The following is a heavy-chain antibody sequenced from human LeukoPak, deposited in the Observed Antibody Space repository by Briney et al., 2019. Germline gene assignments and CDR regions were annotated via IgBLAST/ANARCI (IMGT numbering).Heavy chain of an antibody. V-gene: IGHV3-64D*06. CDR1: GFIFTDYT. D-gene: IGHD5-24*01. J-gene: IGHJ4*02. CDR2: ITNYGDAT. CDR3: VKDTRDTRDDY. Sequence: PGGSLRLSCSASGFIFTDYTIHWVRQAPGKGLEYVSAITNYGDATYYADSVKGRFTISRDNSKNTVWLQMSSLSPEDTAVYYCVKDTRDTRDDYWGQGTLVTVSS.